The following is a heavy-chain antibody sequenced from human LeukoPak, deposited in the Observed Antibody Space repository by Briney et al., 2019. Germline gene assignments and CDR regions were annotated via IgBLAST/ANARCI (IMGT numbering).Heavy chain of an antibody. J-gene: IGHJ4*02. D-gene: IGHD1-7*01. CDR3: ARARYNWNYVPVYFDY. CDR1: GYTFTSYA. V-gene: IGHV1-3*01. Sequence: ASVKVSCTASGYTFTSYAMHWVRQAPGQRLEWMGWINAGNGNTKYSQKFQGRVTITRDTSASTAYMELSSLRSEDTAVYYCARARYNWNYVPVYFDYWGQGTLVTVSS. CDR2: INAGNGNT.